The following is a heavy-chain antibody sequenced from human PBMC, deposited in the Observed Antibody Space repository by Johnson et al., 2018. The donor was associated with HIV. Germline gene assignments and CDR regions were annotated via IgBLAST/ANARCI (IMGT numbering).Heavy chain of an antibody. CDR3: AIIWNHTFDI. J-gene: IGHJ3*02. D-gene: IGHD1-14*01. CDR1: GFTFSSYG. CDR2: IRYDGSNE. Sequence: VHLVESGGGVVQPGGSLRLSCAASGFTFSSYGMHWVRQAPGKGLEWVTFIRYDGSNEYYADSVKGRFSISRDNSKNTLYLQMNSLRAEDTAVYYCAIIWNHTFDIWGQGTMVTVSS. V-gene: IGHV3-30*02.